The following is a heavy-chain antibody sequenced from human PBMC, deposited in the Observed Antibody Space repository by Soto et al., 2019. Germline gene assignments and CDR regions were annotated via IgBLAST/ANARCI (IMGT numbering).Heavy chain of an antibody. CDR2: IFHIGHT. V-gene: IGHV4-4*02. J-gene: IGHJ6*02. Sequence: QVQLQESGPGLVKPSGTLSLTCVVSGGSITSSHWWNWVRQTPGKGLEWIGEIFHIGHTNYNPSLKGRVTISLDQSKNQFSLKMTSMTAADTAVFYCARREYGMDVWGQGTTVTVSS. CDR1: GGSITSSHW. CDR3: ARREYGMDV.